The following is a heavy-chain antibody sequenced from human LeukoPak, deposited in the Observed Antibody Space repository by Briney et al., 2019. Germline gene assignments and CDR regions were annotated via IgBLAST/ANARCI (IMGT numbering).Heavy chain of an antibody. CDR3: ARDGTYYYGSGSYYPEY. CDR1: GFTFSSYG. V-gene: IGHV3-33*01. Sequence: GGSLRLSCAASGFTFSSYGMHWVRQAPGKGLEWVAVIWYDGSNKYYADSVKGRFTISRDNSKNTLYLQMNSLRAGDTAVYYCARDGTYYYGSGSYYPEYWGQGTLVTVSS. J-gene: IGHJ4*02. D-gene: IGHD3-10*01. CDR2: IWYDGSNK.